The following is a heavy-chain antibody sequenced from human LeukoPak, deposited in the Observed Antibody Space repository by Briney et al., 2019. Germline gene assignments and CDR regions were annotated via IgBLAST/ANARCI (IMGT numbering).Heavy chain of an antibody. Sequence: QPGGSLRLSCAASEFTFTNYAMHWVRQAPGKGLEWVAFIRYHGSDKYYADSVKGRFTISRDNSKNTLYLQMNSLRPEDTSVYFCVRSPTSWYFDYWGQGTLVTVSS. V-gene: IGHV3-30*04. CDR3: VRSPTSWYFDY. J-gene: IGHJ4*02. D-gene: IGHD2-2*01. CDR2: IRYHGSDK. CDR1: EFTFTNYA.